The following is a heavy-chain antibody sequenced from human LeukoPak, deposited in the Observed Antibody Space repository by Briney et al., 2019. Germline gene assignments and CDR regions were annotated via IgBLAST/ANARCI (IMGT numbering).Heavy chain of an antibody. V-gene: IGHV3-15*01. Sequence: GGPLRLSCAASGFTFSNSWMSWVRQAPGKGREWVGRIKSKTDGGTTDYAAPVKSRFTISRDDSKNTLYLQMNSLKTEDTAVYYCTTLTTYNWNDYWGQGTLVTVSS. J-gene: IGHJ4*02. CDR1: GFTFSNSW. D-gene: IGHD1-1*01. CDR2: IKSKTDGGTT. CDR3: TTLTTYNWNDY.